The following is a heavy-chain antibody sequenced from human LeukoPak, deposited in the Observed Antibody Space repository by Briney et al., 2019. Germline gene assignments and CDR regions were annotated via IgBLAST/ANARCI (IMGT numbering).Heavy chain of an antibody. CDR3: ARVVVVAAITNWFDP. D-gene: IGHD2-15*01. J-gene: IGHJ5*02. CDR2: ISGSGGST. V-gene: IGHV3-23*01. Sequence: HPGGSLRLSCAASGFTFSSYAMSWVRQAPGKGLEWVSAISGSGGSTYYADSVKGRFTISRDNSKNTLYLQMNSLRAEDTAVYYCARVVVVAAITNWFDPWGQGTLVTVSS. CDR1: GFTFSSYA.